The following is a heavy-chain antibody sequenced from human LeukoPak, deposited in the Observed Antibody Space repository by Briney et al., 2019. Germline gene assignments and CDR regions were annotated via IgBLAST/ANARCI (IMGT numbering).Heavy chain of an antibody. D-gene: IGHD6-13*01. J-gene: IGHJ6*03. CDR2: INHSEGT. CDR3: VRESIAPGGTMTTYYHYYYMDV. V-gene: IGHV4-34*01. Sequence: SETLSLTCAVYGGSFSGYYWSWIRQPPGKGLEWIGEINHSEGTNYNPSLKSRVTISVDTSKNQFSLRLTSVSAAGTADYYCVRESIAPGGTMTTYYHYYYMDVWGEGTTVTVSS. CDR1: GGSFSGYY.